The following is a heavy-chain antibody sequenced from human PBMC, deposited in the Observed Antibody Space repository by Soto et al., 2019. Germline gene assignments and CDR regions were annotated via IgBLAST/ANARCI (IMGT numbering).Heavy chain of an antibody. CDR2: INSDGSST. CDR3: ARDDPYSIVPAN. D-gene: IGHD2-2*01. CDR1: GFTFSSYW. V-gene: IGHV3-74*01. Sequence: PGGSLRLSCAASGFTFSSYWMHWVRQAPGKGLVWVSRINSDGSSTNYADSVKGRFTISRDNAKNTLYLQMNSLRAEDTAVYYCARDDPYSIVPANWGQGTLVTVSS. J-gene: IGHJ4*02.